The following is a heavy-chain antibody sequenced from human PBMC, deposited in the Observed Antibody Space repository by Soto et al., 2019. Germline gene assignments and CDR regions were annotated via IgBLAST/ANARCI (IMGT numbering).Heavy chain of an antibody. Sequence: SETLSLTCTVSGDSISSYYWSWIRQPPGKGLEWIGYIYYSGSTNYNPSLKSRVTISVDTSKNQFSLKLSSVTAADTAVYYCARGHGSGSYYKFHAFDIWGQGTMVTVSS. CDR1: GDSISSYY. CDR3: ARGHGSGSYYKFHAFDI. D-gene: IGHD3-10*01. CDR2: IYYSGST. V-gene: IGHV4-59*01. J-gene: IGHJ3*02.